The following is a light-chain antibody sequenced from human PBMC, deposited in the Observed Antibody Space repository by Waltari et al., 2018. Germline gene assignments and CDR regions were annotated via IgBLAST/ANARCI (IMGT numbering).Light chain of an antibody. J-gene: IGKJ1*01. Sequence: QPASISCRSSQSLVHSDGNTYLTWFHQRPGQSPRRLIYEVSNRDPGVPDRFSGSGSGTDFTLKISRVEAEDIGVYYCMQGTHWPTFGQGTKVEIK. CDR2: EVS. CDR3: MQGTHWPT. V-gene: IGKV2-30*02. CDR1: QSLVHSDGNTY.